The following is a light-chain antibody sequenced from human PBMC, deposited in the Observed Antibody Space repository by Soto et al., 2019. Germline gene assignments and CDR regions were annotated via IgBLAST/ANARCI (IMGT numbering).Light chain of an antibody. CDR2: KAS. V-gene: IGKV1-5*03. Sequence: DIQMTPSPSTVSGSVGDRVSITFRASQTISSWLAWYQQKPGKAPKLLIYKASTLKSGVPSRFSGSGSGTEFTLTISSLQPDDFATYYCQHYNSYSEALGQGTKVDIK. J-gene: IGKJ1*01. CDR1: QTISSW. CDR3: QHYNSYSEA.